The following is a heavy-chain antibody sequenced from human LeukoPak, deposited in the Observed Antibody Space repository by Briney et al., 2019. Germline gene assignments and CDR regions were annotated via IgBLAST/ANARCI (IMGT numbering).Heavy chain of an antibody. Sequence: PSETLSLTCTVSGGSISSSSYYWGWIRQPPGKGLEWIGIAYYSGSAYYNPSLKSRVTISVDTSKNQFSLKLSSVTAADTAVYYCVRQPTGSLDYWGQGALATVSS. D-gene: IGHD3-9*01. CDR1: GGSISSSSYY. V-gene: IGHV4-39*01. CDR3: VRQPTGSLDY. CDR2: AYYSGSA. J-gene: IGHJ4*02.